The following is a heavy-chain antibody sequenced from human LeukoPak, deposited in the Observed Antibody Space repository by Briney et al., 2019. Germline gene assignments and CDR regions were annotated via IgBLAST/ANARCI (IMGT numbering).Heavy chain of an antibody. CDR3: ARQYFLILSLYYFDY. CDR2: IYYSGST. V-gene: IGHV4-38-2*02. J-gene: IGHJ4*02. CDR1: GYSISSGYY. D-gene: IGHD3-10*02. Sequence: SETLSLTCTVSGYSISSGYYWGWIRQPPGKGLEWIGSIYYSGSTYYNPSLKSRVTISVDTSKNQFSLKLSSVTAADTAVYYCARQYFLILSLYYFDYWGQGTLVTVSS.